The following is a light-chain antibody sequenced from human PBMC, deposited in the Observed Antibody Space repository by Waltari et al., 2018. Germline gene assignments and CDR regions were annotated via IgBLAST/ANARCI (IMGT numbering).Light chain of an antibody. CDR1: GSNIGAGYD. J-gene: IGLJ3*02. V-gene: IGLV1-40*01. CDR3: QSYDTTLSVV. Sequence: QSVLTQPPSVSGAPGQRVTISCTGSGSNIGAGYDVPWYQQLPRPAPQLPIYGGSSWPLGVPVRVFGSTSGTSAFLAITGLQAEDEADYYCQSYDTTLSVVFGGGTKLTVL. CDR2: GGS.